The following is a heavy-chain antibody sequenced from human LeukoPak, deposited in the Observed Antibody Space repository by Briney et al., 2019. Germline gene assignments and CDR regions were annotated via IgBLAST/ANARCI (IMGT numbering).Heavy chain of an antibody. CDR1: GFTFSSYA. Sequence: GGSLRLSCAASGFTFSSYAMHWVRQATGKGLEYVSAISSNGGSTYYANSVKGRFTISRDNSKNTLYLQMGSLRAEDMAVYYCARVPRGGSYWFDYWGQGTLVTVSS. V-gene: IGHV3-64*01. CDR2: ISSNGGST. J-gene: IGHJ4*02. CDR3: ARVPRGGSYWFDY. D-gene: IGHD1-26*01.